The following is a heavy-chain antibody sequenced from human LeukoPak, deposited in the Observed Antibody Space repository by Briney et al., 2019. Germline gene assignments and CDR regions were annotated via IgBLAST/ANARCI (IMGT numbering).Heavy chain of an antibody. D-gene: IGHD3-16*01. V-gene: IGHV3-48*03. Sequence: GGSLRLSCAASEFTFRSYEMNWVRQAPGKGLEWISYISNSDTTIDYADSVKGRFTISRDNAKNSLYLQMNSLRVEDTAVYYCASLISSYGPGLDYWGQGTLVTVSS. J-gene: IGHJ4*02. CDR1: EFTFRSYE. CDR2: ISNSDTTI. CDR3: ASLISSYGPGLDY.